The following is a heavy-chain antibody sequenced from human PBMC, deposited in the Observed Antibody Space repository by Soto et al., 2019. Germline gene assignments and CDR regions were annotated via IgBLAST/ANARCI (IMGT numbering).Heavy chain of an antibody. Sequence: QVQLVESGGGVVQPGRSLRLSCAASGFTFNNYGMHWVRRAPGKGLECVAIIWSDGSNQYYADSVKGRFTISRDNSKNTLYLQMNSLRAEDTAVYYCATGRYYSSSGSTSYYGLGVWGQGTTVTVSS. D-gene: IGHD3-10*01. CDR3: ATGRYYSSSGSTSYYGLGV. CDR1: GFTFNNYG. V-gene: IGHV3-33*01. CDR2: IWSDGSNQ. J-gene: IGHJ6*02.